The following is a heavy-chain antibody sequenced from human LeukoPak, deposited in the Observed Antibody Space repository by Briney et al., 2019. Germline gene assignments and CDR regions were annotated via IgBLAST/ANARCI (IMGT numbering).Heavy chain of an antibody. CDR3: AELGITMIGGV. V-gene: IGHV3-48*03. Sequence: PGGSLRLSCAASRFTFRSYGMNWVRQAPGKGLEWVSYISSSGSTIYYADSVKGRFTISRDNAKNSLYLQMNSLRAEDTAVYYCAELGITMIGGVWGKGTTVTISS. CDR1: RFTFRSYG. J-gene: IGHJ6*04. CDR2: ISSSGSTI. D-gene: IGHD3-10*02.